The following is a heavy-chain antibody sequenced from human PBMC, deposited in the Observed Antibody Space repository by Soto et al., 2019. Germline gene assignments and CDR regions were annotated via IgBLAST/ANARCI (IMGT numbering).Heavy chain of an antibody. D-gene: IGHD3-22*01. V-gene: IGHV1-46*01. CDR3: ARAAQYYYDSSGYYYDFFDY. Sequence: ASVKVSCKASGYTFTSYYMHWVRQAPGQGLEWMGIINPSGGSTSYAQKFQGRVTMTRDTSTSTVYMELSSLRSEDTAVYYCARAAQYYYDSSGYYYDFFDYWGQGTLVTVSS. CDR1: GYTFTSYY. J-gene: IGHJ4*02. CDR2: INPSGGST.